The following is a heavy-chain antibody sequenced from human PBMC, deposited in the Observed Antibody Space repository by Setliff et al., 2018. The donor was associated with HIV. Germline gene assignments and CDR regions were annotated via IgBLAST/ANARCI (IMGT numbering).Heavy chain of an antibody. V-gene: IGHV4-31*03. CDR1: GGSISIGGYY. CDR2: IYYSGST. CDR3: ARGGGSRAATSSYYYMDV. J-gene: IGHJ6*03. Sequence: PSETLSLTCTVSGGSISIGGYYWSWIRQHPGKGLEWIGYIYYSGSTYYNPSLKSRVTISVDTSKNQFSLKLSSVPAADTAVYYCARGGGSRAATSSYYYMDVWGKGSTVTVSS. D-gene: IGHD2-15*01.